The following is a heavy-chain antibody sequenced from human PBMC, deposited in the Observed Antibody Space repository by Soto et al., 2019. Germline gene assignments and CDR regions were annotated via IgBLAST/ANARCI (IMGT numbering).Heavy chain of an antibody. CDR2: ISGSSSYI. CDR1: GFSFSDYS. D-gene: IGHD2-15*01. J-gene: IGHJ6*03. Sequence: EVQLVESGGGLVKPGGSLRLSCAASGFSFSDYSMNWIRQAPGKGLEWVSSISGSSSYIYYADSLKGRFTVSRDNAKKSQYLQMNSLRAEDTAMYYCARDWAYCRGTGCRDYCHYMDVLSKGTTVTVSS. CDR3: ARDWAYCRGTGCRDYCHYMDV. V-gene: IGHV3-21*01.